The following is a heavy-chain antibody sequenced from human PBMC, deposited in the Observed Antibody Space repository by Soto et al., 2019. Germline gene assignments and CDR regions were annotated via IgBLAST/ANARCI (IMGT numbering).Heavy chain of an antibody. J-gene: IGHJ5*02. D-gene: IGHD3-10*01. V-gene: IGHV4-30-2*01. CDR2: IYHSGST. CDR3: ASYYGSGSYYSNWFDP. Sequence: SETLSLTCAVSGGSISSGGYSWSWIRQPPGKGLEWIGYIYHSGSTYYNPSLKSRVTISVDRSKNQFSLKLSSVTAADTAVYYCASYYGSGSYYSNWFDPWGQGTLATVSS. CDR1: GGSISSGGYS.